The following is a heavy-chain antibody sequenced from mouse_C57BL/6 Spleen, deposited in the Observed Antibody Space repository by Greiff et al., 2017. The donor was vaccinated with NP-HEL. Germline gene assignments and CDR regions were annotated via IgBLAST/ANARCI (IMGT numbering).Heavy chain of an antibody. J-gene: IGHJ3*01. Sequence: QVQLKQPGAELVKPGASVKVSCKASGYTFTSYWMHWVKQRPGQGLEWIGRIHPSDSDTNYNQKFKGKATLTVDKSSSTAYMQLSSLTSEDSAVYYCAISHYYGSSYWFAYWGQGTLVTVSA. V-gene: IGHV1-74*01. CDR1: GYTFTSYW. D-gene: IGHD1-1*01. CDR3: AISHYYGSSYWFAY. CDR2: IHPSDSDT.